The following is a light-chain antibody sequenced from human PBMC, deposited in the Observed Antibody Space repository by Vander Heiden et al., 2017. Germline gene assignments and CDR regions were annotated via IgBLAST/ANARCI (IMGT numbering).Light chain of an antibody. J-gene: IGKJ4*01. CDR1: QSISSY. V-gene: IGKV1-39*01. CDR3: QQSYSTPLT. Sequence: DIQMTQSPSSLSASVGDRVTIPCRASQSISSYLHWYQQKPGKAPKLLIYAASSLQSGVPSRVSGSGSGTDFTLTISSLQPEDFATYYCQQSYSTPLTFGGGTKVEIK. CDR2: AAS.